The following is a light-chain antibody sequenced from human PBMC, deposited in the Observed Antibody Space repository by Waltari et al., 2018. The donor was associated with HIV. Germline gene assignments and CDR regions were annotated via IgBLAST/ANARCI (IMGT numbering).Light chain of an antibody. V-gene: IGKV3-15*01. CDR1: QSVSSN. CDR2: AAS. Sequence: EVVMKQSPATLSVSPGERAALACRASQSVSSNLAWYQQKPGQAPRLLIYAASTRATGVPVRISGSGSGTEFTLTISSLQSEDFAVYYCQQYNYWPRTFGQVTKVEIK. J-gene: IGKJ1*01. CDR3: QQYNYWPRT.